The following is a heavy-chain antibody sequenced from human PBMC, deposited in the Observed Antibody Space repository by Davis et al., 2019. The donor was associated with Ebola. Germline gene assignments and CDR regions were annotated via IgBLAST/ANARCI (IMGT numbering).Heavy chain of an antibody. CDR1: GFTFSENA. CDR3: AKVRDGTGGNDF. Sequence: GSLRLSCAASGFTFSENAMNWVRQAPGKGLEWVSSITSRATYIYYADSVKGRFTISRDNAKNSLYLQMNSLRAEDTAVYYCAKVRDGTGGNDFWGQGTLVTVSS. D-gene: IGHD7-27*01. J-gene: IGHJ4*02. V-gene: IGHV3-21*01. CDR2: ITSRATYI.